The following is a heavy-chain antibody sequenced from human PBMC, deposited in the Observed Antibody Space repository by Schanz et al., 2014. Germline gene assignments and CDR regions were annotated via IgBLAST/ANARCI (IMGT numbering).Heavy chain of an antibody. CDR1: GFTFSSHW. Sequence: EVQLVESGGGVVQPGRSLRLSCAASGFTFSSHWMHWVRQDPGKGLVWVARINSVGSNTDYADSVKGRFTISRDNSKNTLYLQMNSLRAEDTAVYYCAKYRGYYRVSGSYRELEYWGQGTLVTVSS. J-gene: IGHJ4*02. CDR3: AKYRGYYRVSGSYRELEY. CDR2: INSVGSNT. D-gene: IGHD3-10*01. V-gene: IGHV3-74*02.